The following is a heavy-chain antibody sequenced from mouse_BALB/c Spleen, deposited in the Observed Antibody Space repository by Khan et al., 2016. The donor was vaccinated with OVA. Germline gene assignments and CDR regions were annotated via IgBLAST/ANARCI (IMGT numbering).Heavy chain of an antibody. V-gene: IGHV1-7*01. J-gene: IGHJ2*01. D-gene: IGHD1-3*01. CDR3: ARSGLRCDFDY. CDR2: INPSIGDT. Sequence: VQLQESGAELAKPGASVKMSCKASGYTFINYWILWVKQRPGQGLEWIGYINPSIGDTENNQNFKDKATLNADKSTRTSYRKLSSLKYEDTEVSSCARSGLRCDFDYWGQGTTLPGSS. CDR1: GYTFINYW.